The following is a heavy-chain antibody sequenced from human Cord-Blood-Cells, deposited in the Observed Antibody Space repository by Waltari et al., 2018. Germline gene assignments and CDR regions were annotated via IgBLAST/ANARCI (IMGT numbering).Heavy chain of an antibody. V-gene: IGHV3-30*18. Sequence: QVQLVESGGGVVQPGRSLRLSCAASGFTFSSYGMHWVRQAPGKGLEWVAVISYDGSNKYYADSVKGRFTISRDNSKNTLYLQMDSLRAEVTAVYYCAKVEDCSGGSCYYYYGMDVWGQGTTVTVSS. CDR2: ISYDGSNK. CDR3: AKVEDCSGGSCYYYYGMDV. CDR1: GFTFSSYG. J-gene: IGHJ6*02. D-gene: IGHD2-15*01.